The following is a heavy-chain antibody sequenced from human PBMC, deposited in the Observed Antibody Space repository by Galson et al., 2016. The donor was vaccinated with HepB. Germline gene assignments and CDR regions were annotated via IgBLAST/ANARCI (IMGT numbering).Heavy chain of an antibody. D-gene: IGHD6-19*01. J-gene: IGHJ5*01. CDR2: TNDGGSV. Sequence: RQAPGKGLEWIGETNDGGSVNYNPSLKNRVIITIVKSRNHLSLKLSSVTAADTAIYYCARSHYSSGWYSGWFDSWGQGTLVTVSS. CDR3: ARSHYSSGWYSGWFDS. V-gene: IGHV4-34*01.